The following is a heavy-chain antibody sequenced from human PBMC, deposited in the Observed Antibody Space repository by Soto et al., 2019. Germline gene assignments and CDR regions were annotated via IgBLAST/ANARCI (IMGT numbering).Heavy chain of an antibody. J-gene: IGHJ6*02. CDR2: IKQDGSEK. D-gene: IGHD3-22*01. CDR3: ARDLGYYDSSGYYSTMDV. V-gene: IGHV3-7*01. Sequence: GGSLRLSCAASGFTFSSYWMSWVRQAPGKGLEWVANIKQDGSEKYYVDSVKGRFTISRDNAKNSLYLQMNSLRAEDTAVYYCARDLGYYDSSGYYSTMDVWGQGTTVTVSS. CDR1: GFTFSSYW.